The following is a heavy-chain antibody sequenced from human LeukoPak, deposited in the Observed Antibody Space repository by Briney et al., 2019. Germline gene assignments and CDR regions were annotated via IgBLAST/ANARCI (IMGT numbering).Heavy chain of an antibody. V-gene: IGHV3-23*01. Sequence: GGSLRLSCAASGFTFSSYAMTWVRQAPGKGLEWVSVISGSGGSTYYADSVKGRFTISRVNSKNTLYLQMNSLRAEDTAVYYCAKDRGYYGSGSYLSDYWGQGTLVTVSS. J-gene: IGHJ4*02. CDR1: GFTFSSYA. D-gene: IGHD3-10*01. CDR2: ISGSGGST. CDR3: AKDRGYYGSGSYLSDY.